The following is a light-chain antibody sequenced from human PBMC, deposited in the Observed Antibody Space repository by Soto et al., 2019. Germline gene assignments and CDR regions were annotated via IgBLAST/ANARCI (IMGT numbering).Light chain of an antibody. CDR1: QNINNN. CDR3: QQYNSYSLT. CDR2: GAS. J-gene: IGKJ4*01. Sequence: EIVMTQSPVTLSVSPGERATLSCRASQNINNNLAWYQQKPGQAPRLLVYGASTRATGISARFSGGGSGTEFTLSISSLQSEDFATYYCQQYNSYSLTFGGGTKVDIK. V-gene: IGKV3-15*01.